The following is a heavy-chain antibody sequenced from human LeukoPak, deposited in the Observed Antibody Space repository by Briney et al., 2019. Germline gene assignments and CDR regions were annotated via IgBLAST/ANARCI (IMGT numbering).Heavy chain of an antibody. CDR1: GYTFTSYY. CDR3: ARDYYDSSGYYFPDY. D-gene: IGHD3-22*01. V-gene: IGHV1-46*01. J-gene: IGHJ4*02. Sequence: ASVKVSCKASGYTFTSYYMHWVRQAPGQGLEWMGIINPSGGSTSYAQKFQGRVTMTRDMSTSTVYMELSSLRSEDTAVYYCARDYYDSSGYYFPDYWGQGTLVTVSS. CDR2: INPSGGST.